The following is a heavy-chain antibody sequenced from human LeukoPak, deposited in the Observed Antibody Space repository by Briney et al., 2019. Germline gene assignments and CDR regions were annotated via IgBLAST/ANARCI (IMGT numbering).Heavy chain of an antibody. D-gene: IGHD3-22*01. V-gene: IGHV3-7*01. CDR2: INQDGSEK. Sequence: WGSLRLSCAASGFTISSYWMSWIRQPPGKGLEWVANINQDGSEKYNVDSVNGRFTISRDNAKISLYLQKNSLRADDTAVYYCARERYYDSSGYPRPFDYWGQGTLVTVSS. CDR3: ARERYYDSSGYPRPFDY. CDR1: GFTISSYW. J-gene: IGHJ4*02.